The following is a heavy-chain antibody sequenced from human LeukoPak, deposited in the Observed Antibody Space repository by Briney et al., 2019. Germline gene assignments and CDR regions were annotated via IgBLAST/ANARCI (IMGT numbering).Heavy chain of an antibody. Sequence: GASVKVSCKASGYTFTGYYMHWVRQAPGQGLEWMGRINPNSGGTNYAQNFQGRVTMTRDTSIRTAYMELSRLRSDDTAVYYCAGGFGLGDGYNYDPFDAFDIWGQGTMVTVSS. CDR3: AGGFGLGDGYNYDPFDAFDI. CDR1: GYTFTGYY. J-gene: IGHJ3*02. D-gene: IGHD5-24*01. CDR2: INPNSGGT. V-gene: IGHV1-2*06.